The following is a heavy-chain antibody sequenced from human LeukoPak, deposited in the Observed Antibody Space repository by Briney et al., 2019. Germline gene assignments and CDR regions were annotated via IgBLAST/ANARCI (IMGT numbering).Heavy chain of an antibody. Sequence: PSETLSLTCTVSGGSISTYYWTWIRQPPGKGLEWLGYIYYNGNTNYNPSLPSRVTISLNTSKNQFSPNLTSVTAADTAVYYCARLKGEMITIRPYYHYYMDVWGKGTTVTVSS. CDR2: IYYNGNT. CDR1: GGSISTYY. D-gene: IGHD5-24*01. V-gene: IGHV4-59*01. J-gene: IGHJ6*03. CDR3: ARLKGEMITIRPYYHYYMDV.